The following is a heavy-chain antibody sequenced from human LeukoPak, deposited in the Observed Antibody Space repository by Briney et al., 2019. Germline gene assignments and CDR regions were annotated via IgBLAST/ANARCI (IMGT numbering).Heavy chain of an antibody. Sequence: PGGSLRLSCAGSGFTFSNAWMNWVRQAPGKGLEWVGRIKSEPNGGTTDYAEPVKGRFSISRDDSRNTVYLQINSLETEDTAVYYCSTGGYYFDYWGLGTLVTVSS. J-gene: IGHJ4*02. CDR2: IKSEPNGGTT. CDR3: STGGYYFDY. CDR1: GFTFSNAW. V-gene: IGHV3-15*01.